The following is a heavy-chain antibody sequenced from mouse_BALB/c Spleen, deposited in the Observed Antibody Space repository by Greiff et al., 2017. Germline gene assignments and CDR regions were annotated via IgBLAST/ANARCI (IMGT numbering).Heavy chain of an antibody. V-gene: IGHV14-3*02. CDR1: GFNIKDTY. CDR3: AREGYSPDGGYFDY. J-gene: IGHJ2*01. CDR2: IDPANGNT. Sequence: EVKLVESGAELVKPGASVKLSCTASGFNIKDTYMHWVKQRPEQGLEWIGRIDPANGNTKYDPKFQGKATITADTSSNTAYLQLSSLTSEDTAVYYCAREGYSPDGGYFDYWGQGTTLTVSS. D-gene: IGHD2-12*01.